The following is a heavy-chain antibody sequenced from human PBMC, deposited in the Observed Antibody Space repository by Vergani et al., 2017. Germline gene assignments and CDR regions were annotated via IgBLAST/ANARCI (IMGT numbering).Heavy chain of an antibody. CDR2: INTGNGNT. V-gene: IGHV1-3*04. Sequence: QVQLVQSGAEVKKPGASVKVSCKASGYTFTSYAMHWVRQAPGQRLERMGWINTGNGNTKYSQKFQGRVTITRDTSASTAYMELSSLRSEDTAVYYCARYYDFWSGYFAGGGPYYYGMDVWGQGTTVTVSS. CDR1: GYTFTSYA. D-gene: IGHD3-3*01. CDR3: ARYYDFWSGYFAGGGPYYYGMDV. J-gene: IGHJ6*02.